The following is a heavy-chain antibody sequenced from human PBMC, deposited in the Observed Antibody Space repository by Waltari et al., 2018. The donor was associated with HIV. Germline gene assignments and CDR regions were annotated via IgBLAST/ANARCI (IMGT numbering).Heavy chain of an antibody. Sequence: EVQLVESGGGFVQPGESLRLSCTASGFRFSSYAMSWVRQATGKGLAGVSVVTGRGDGTYCADSGGGRITISRDNSKNSVYLQMKILRVEDTALYYGAKGDCSACGLDPWGQETMVTVSS. J-gene: IGHJ5*02. CDR3: AKGDCSACGLDP. V-gene: IGHV3-23*04. CDR1: GFRFSSYA. CDR2: VTGRGDGT. D-gene: IGHD2-15*01.